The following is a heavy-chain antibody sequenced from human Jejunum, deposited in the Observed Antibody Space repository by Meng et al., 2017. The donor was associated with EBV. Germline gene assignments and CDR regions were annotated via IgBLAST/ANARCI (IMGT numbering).Heavy chain of an antibody. CDR3: VRDSSFNVH. CDR2: ISSGSSFI. CDR1: EFTFSSYS. V-gene: IGHV3-21*02. Sequence: EVQLVESGGGLVKPGGSLRLSCAASEFTFSSYSMNWVRQAPGKGLEWVSYISSGSSFIYYADSVKGRFTISRDDAKNSLSLQMNNLGADDTAVYYCVRDSSFNVHWGQGTLVTVSS. J-gene: IGHJ4*02. D-gene: IGHD3-16*02.